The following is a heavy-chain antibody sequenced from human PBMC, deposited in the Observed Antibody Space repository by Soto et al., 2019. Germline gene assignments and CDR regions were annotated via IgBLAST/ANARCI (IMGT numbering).Heavy chain of an antibody. CDR3: ARGPGYSYGFTPDSYYYGMDV. J-gene: IGHJ6*01. D-gene: IGHD5-18*01. CDR1: GYTFTSYG. CDR2: ISAYNGNT. Sequence: APVKVSCKASGYTFTSYGISWVRQAPGQGLEWMGWISAYNGNTNYAQKLQGRVTMTTDTSTSTAYMELRSLRSDDPAVYYCARGPGYSYGFTPDSYYYGMDVWGQGTTVTVSS. V-gene: IGHV1-18*04.